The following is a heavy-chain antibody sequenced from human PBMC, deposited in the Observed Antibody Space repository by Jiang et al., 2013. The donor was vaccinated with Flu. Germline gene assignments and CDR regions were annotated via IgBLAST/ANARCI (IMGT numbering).Heavy chain of an antibody. V-gene: IGHV4-34*01. CDR3: ARWGLRRFLEWLSPNYYYYGMDV. CDR2: INHSGST. J-gene: IGHJ6*02. Sequence: LLKPSETLSLTCAVYGGSFSGYYWSWIRQPPGKGLEWIGEINHSGSTNYNPSLKSRVTISVDTSKNQFSLKLSSVTAADTAVYYCARWGLRRFLEWLSPNYYYYGMDVWGQGTTVTVSS. D-gene: IGHD3-3*01. CDR1: GGSFSGYY.